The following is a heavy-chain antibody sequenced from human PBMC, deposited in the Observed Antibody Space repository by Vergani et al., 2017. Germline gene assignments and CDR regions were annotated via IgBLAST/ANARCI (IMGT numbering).Heavy chain of an antibody. Sequence: QVLLVQSGSEVMKPGASVMISCQVSGYSLIDMTINGVRQAPGKGLEWMGGFNPEHGEVTFAHHIQGRVTMTEDRSTDTAYMELSSLRPEDTALYYCAIVTDYYDRSGYYLDYWSEGSQITVSS. CDR2: FNPEHGEV. V-gene: IGHV1-24*01. CDR3: AIVTDYYDRSGYYLDY. CDR1: GYSLIDMT. J-gene: IGHJ4*02. D-gene: IGHD3-22*01.